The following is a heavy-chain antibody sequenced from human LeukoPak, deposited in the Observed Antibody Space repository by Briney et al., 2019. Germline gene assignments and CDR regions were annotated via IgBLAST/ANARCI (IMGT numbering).Heavy chain of an antibody. CDR3: ARDHVVNGLVFDY. J-gene: IGHJ4*02. D-gene: IGHD2-15*01. CDR1: GFTFNRHW. Sequence: GGSLRLSCAASGFTFNRHWMSWVRQAPGKGLDWVANINQDGSERQYVDSVKGRFTISRDNAKNSMNLQMNSLNVEDTAIYFCARDHVVNGLVFDYWGQGILVTVSS. V-gene: IGHV3-7*01. CDR2: INQDGSER.